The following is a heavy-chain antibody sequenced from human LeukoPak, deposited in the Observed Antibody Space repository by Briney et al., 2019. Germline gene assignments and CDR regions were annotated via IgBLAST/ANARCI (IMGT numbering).Heavy chain of an antibody. D-gene: IGHD2-8*01. V-gene: IGHV4-34*01. CDR2: INHSGST. CDR1: GGSFSGYY. CDR3: ASLMVNALK. Sequence: PSETLSLTCAVYGGSFSGYYWSWIRQPPGKGLEWIGEINHSGSTSYNPSLKSRVTISVDTSKNQFSLKVSSVTAADTAVYYCASLMVNALKWGQRTLVTVSS. J-gene: IGHJ4*02.